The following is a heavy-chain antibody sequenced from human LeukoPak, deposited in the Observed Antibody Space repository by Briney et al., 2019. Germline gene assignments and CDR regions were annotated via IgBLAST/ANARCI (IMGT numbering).Heavy chain of an antibody. Sequence: PSETLSLTCTASGGSISSGDSYWNWVRQPPGKGLEWIGYIYHSGSSYYTPSLTSRVTMSVDTSKNQFSLKLSSVTVTDTAVYYCARGVYDDLYYFDFWGREPWSPSPQ. J-gene: IGHJ4*02. CDR3: ARGVYDDLYYFDF. CDR1: GGSISSGDSY. CDR2: IYHSGSS. V-gene: IGHV4-30-4*01. D-gene: IGHD3-3*01.